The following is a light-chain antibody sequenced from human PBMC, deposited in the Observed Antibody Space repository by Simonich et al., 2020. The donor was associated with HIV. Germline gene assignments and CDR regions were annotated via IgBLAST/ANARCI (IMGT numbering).Light chain of an antibody. J-gene: IGKJ1*01. V-gene: IGKV4-1*01. CDR1: QSVLYSSNNKNY. CDR2: WAS. Sequence: DIVMTQSPDSLAVSLGERATINCKSSQSVLYSSNNKNYLAWYQQKPGQPPKLLIYWASTRESGVPDRFSGSGSGTDFTLTITSLQAEDVAVYYCHQYYGSPLTFGQGTKVEVK. CDR3: HQYYGSPLT.